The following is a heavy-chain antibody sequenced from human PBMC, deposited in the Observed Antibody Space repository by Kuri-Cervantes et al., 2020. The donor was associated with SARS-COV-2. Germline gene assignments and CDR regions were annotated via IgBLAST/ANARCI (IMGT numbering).Heavy chain of an antibody. CDR1: GYSISSGYY. J-gene: IGHJ3*02. Sequence: SETLSLTCAVSGYSISSGYYWGWIRQPPGKGLEWIGSIYHSGSTNYNPSLKSRVTISVDTSKNQFSLKLSSVTAADTAVYYCARPQISEGKWELLFGVDSLDAFDIWGQGTMVTVSS. CDR2: IYHSGST. D-gene: IGHD1-26*01. CDR3: ARPQISEGKWELLFGVDSLDAFDI. V-gene: IGHV4-38-2*01.